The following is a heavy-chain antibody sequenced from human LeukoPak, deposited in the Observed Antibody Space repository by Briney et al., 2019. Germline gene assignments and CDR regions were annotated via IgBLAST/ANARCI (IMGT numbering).Heavy chain of an antibody. CDR2: ISTNTGNP. CDR1: GYTFTSYA. CDR3: AREWVLGSSPSMDV. J-gene: IGHJ6*04. V-gene: IGHV7-4-1*02. Sequence: GASVKVSCKASGYTFTSYAMNWVRQAPGQGLEWMGWISTNTGNPTYAQGFTGRFVFSLDTSVSTAYLQISSLKAEDTAVYYCAREWVLGSSPSMDVWGKGTTVTVSS. D-gene: IGHD6-13*01.